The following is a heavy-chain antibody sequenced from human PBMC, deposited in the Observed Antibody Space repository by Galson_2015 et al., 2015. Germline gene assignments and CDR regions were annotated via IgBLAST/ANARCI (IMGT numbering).Heavy chain of an antibody. V-gene: IGHV1-46*01. CDR3: ARTRAVRLERAWREAGPEDIVGASGYFDY. Sequence: SVKVSCKASGYTFTSYYMHWVRQAPGQGLEWMGIINPSGGSTSYAQKFQGRVTMTRDTSTSTVYMELSSLRSEDTAVYYCARTRAVRLERAWREAGPEDIVGASGYFDYWGQGTLVTVSS. CDR1: GYTFTSYY. J-gene: IGHJ4*02. CDR2: INPSGGST. D-gene: IGHD1-26*01.